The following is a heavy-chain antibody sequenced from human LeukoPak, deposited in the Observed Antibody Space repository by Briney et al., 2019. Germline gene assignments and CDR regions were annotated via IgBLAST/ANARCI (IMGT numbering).Heavy chain of an antibody. V-gene: IGHV1-2*02. CDR3: ARGAVAANYFDY. D-gene: IGHD6-19*01. J-gene: IGHJ4*02. CDR2: INPNSGGT. CDR1: GYTFTVYY. Sequence: ASVTVSCTASGYTFTVYYMHWVRQAPGQGLEWMGWINPNSGGTNYAQKFQGGVTMTRDTSISTAYMELSRLRSDDTAVYYCARGAVAANYFDYWGQGTLVTVSS.